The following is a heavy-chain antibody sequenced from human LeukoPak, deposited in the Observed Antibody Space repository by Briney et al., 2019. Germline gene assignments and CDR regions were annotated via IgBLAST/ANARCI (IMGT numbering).Heavy chain of an antibody. CDR3: ASYRYYYYYYGMDV. CDR2: IIPIFGTA. J-gene: IGHJ6*02. Sequence: GASVKVSCKASGGTSSSYAISWVRQAPGQGLEWMGGIIPIFGTANYAQKFQGRVTITADESTSTAYMELSSLRSEDTAVYYCASYRYYYYYYGMDVWGQGTTVTVSS. CDR1: GGTSSSYA. D-gene: IGHD4-23*01. V-gene: IGHV1-69*13.